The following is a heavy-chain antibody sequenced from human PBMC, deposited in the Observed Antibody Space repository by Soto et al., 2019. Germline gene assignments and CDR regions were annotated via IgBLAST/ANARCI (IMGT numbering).Heavy chain of an antibody. CDR2: IKQDGSEK. Sequence: WVRQAPGKGLEWVANIKQDGSEKYYVDSVKGRFTISRDNAKNSLYLQMNSLRAEDTAVYYCARGRYSYGLGHLKYWGQGTLVTVSS. CDR3: ARGRYSYGLGHLKY. V-gene: IGHV3-7*01. D-gene: IGHD5-18*01. J-gene: IGHJ4*02.